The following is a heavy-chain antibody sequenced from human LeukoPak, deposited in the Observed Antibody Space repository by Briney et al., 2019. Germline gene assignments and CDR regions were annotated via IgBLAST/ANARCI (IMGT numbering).Heavy chain of an antibody. CDR3: AGTIVGKWAIDY. J-gene: IGHJ4*02. CDR1: GFTVSRNC. D-gene: IGHD3-22*01. Sequence: PGGSLRLSCAASGFTVSRNCMTWVRQAPGKGLEWVSVIYSGGSTYYADSVKGRFTISRDNSKNTLYLQMNSLRAEDTAVYYCAGTIVGKWAIDYWGQGTLVTVSS. V-gene: IGHV3-53*01. CDR2: IYSGGST.